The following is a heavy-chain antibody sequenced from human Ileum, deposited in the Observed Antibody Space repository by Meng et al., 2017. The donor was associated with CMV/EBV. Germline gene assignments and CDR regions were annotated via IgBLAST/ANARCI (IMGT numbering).Heavy chain of an antibody. D-gene: IGHD1-7*01. V-gene: IGHV3-33*01. Sequence: GESLKISCAASGFIFSNHGMHWVRQAPGRGLEWVSVIWFDGSNKYYADSVRGRFTVSRDNSKNTLFLQMNSLRAADTAVYYCARGYNWNSHGMDVWGQGTTVTVSS. CDR2: IWFDGSNK. CDR1: GFIFSNHG. J-gene: IGHJ6*02. CDR3: ARGYNWNSHGMDV.